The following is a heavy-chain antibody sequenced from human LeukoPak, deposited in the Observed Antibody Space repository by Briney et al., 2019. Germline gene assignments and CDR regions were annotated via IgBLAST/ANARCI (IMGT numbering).Heavy chain of an antibody. Sequence: GGSLRLSCAASGFTFSSYSMNWVRQAPGKGLEWVSSISSSSSYIYYADSVKGRFTISRDNAKNSLYLQMNSLRAEDTAVYYCARVRQNGNDDGDVFDIWGQGTMVTVSS. D-gene: IGHD1-1*01. J-gene: IGHJ3*02. CDR2: ISSSSSYI. CDR1: GFTFSSYS. CDR3: ARVRQNGNDDGDVFDI. V-gene: IGHV3-21*01.